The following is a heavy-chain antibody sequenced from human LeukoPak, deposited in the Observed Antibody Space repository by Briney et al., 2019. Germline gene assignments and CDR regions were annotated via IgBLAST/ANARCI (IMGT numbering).Heavy chain of an antibody. CDR1: SASISSSPYY. CDR3: ARGSYGDY. Sequence: SETLSLTCTVSSASISSSPYYWGWIRQSPGKGLEWIGSISYSGTTYYNPSLKSRVTISVDTSKNQFSLKLSSVTAADTAVYYCARGSYGDYWGQGTLVTVSS. J-gene: IGHJ4*02. V-gene: IGHV4-39*07. CDR2: ISYSGTT. D-gene: IGHD3-16*01.